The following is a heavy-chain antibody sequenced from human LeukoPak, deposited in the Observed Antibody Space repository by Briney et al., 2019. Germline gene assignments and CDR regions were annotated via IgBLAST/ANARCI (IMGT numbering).Heavy chain of an antibody. D-gene: IGHD3-22*01. J-gene: IGHJ4*02. CDR1: GFTFSSYA. CDR3: AKKARDDSSGYYLSFDY. CDR2: ISGSGGST. Sequence: PGGSLLLSCAASGFTFSSYAMSWVRPAPGKGLEWVAAISGSGGSTYYADFVKGRFTISRDNSKNTLYLQMNSLRAEDTAVYYCAKKARDDSSGYYLSFDYWGQGTLVTVSS. V-gene: IGHV3-23*01.